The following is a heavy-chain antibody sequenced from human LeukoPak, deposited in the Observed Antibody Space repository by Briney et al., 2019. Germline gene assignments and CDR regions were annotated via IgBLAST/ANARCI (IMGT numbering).Heavy chain of an antibody. CDR1: GGSISSYY. V-gene: IGHV4-59*08. CDR3: ARRPSDWYSPIDY. CDR2: IYYSGST. Sequence: SETLSLTCTVSGGSISSYYWSWIRQPPGKGLEWIGYIYYSGSTNYNPSLKSRVTISVDTSKNQFSLKLNSVTVADTAVYYCARRPSDWYSPIDYWGPGTLVTVS. J-gene: IGHJ4*02. D-gene: IGHD6-19*01.